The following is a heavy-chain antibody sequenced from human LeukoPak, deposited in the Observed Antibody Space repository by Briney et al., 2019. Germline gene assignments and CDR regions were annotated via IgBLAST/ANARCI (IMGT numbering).Heavy chain of an antibody. CDR2: ISSSSSYI. CDR1: GFTLSSYS. Sequence: GGSLRLSCAASGFTLSSYSMNWVRQAPGKGLEWVSSISSSSSYIYYADSVKGRFTISRDNAKNSLYLQMNSLRAEDTAVYYCARDPRLGYCTNGVCLSNYYMDVWGKGTTVTVSS. CDR3: ARDPRLGYCTNGVCLSNYYMDV. V-gene: IGHV3-21*01. J-gene: IGHJ6*03. D-gene: IGHD2-8*01.